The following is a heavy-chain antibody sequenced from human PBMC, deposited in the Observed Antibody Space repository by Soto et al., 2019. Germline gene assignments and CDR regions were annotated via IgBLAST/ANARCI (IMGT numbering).Heavy chain of an antibody. V-gene: IGHV4-31*03. J-gene: IGHJ6*02. CDR2: IYFSGST. CDR3: ARDLVELRASGSYGMDV. D-gene: IGHD3-10*01. Sequence: SETLSLTCTVSGDSISRGGYYWSWIRQHPGKGLEWIGYIYFSGSTYYNPSLESRVTMSLDTSKNQFSLKLSSVTAADTAVYYCARDLVELRASGSYGMDVWGQGTTVTVSS. CDR1: GDSISRGGYY.